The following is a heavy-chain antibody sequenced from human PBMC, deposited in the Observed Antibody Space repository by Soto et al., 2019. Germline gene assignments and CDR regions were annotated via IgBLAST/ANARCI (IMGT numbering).Heavy chain of an antibody. Sequence: ASVKVSCKASGYTFTSYGISWVRQAPGQGLEWMGWISAYNGNTNYAQKLQGRVTMTTDTSTSTAYMELRSLRSDDTAVYYCARDEDCSGGSCYSAVHYMDVWGKGTTVTVSS. CDR3: ARDEDCSGGSCYSAVHYMDV. J-gene: IGHJ6*03. CDR1: GYTFTSYG. V-gene: IGHV1-18*01. CDR2: ISAYNGNT. D-gene: IGHD2-15*01.